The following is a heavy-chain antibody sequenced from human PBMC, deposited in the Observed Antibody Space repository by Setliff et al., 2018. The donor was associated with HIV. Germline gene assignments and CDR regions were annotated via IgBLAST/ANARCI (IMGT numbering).Heavy chain of an antibody. D-gene: IGHD3-3*01. CDR1: GFIFSKSC. Sequence: PGGSLRLSCAASGFIFSKSCMSWVRQAPGKGLEWVGFIRDKTYGETTEYGASVKGRFTISRDDSKSIAYLQMNSLKTEDTAMYYCTRDRRGSNSWSGYDGGFDYWGQGTLVTVSS. J-gene: IGHJ4*02. CDR3: TRDRRGSNSWSGYDGGFDY. V-gene: IGHV3-49*04. CDR2: IRDKTYGETT.